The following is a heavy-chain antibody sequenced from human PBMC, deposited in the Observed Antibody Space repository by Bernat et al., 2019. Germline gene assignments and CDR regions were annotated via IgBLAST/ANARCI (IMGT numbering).Heavy chain of an antibody. Sequence: QVQLVQSGPEVKRPGDSVKVSCEASGYTFNTYSLTWVRQAPGQGLEWMGWLSAYNGDTSSAKKFQGRVTMTTDTSTSRAYMELRSLTSDDTAVYYCARGTTVILTHLDYWGQGTPVTVSS. CDR1: GYTFNTYS. V-gene: IGHV1-18*01. D-gene: IGHD3-16*01. CDR3: ARGTTVILTHLDY. CDR2: LSAYNGDT. J-gene: IGHJ4*02.